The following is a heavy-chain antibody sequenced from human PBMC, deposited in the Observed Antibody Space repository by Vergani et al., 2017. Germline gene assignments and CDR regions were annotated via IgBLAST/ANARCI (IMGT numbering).Heavy chain of an antibody. CDR2: TWYDGNNK. J-gene: IGHJ5*02. D-gene: IGHD1-14*01. CDR1: GFTFNQYG. CDR3: ARDLQLLYNRFDP. Sequence: QVQLVESGGGVVQPGRSLRLSCAASGFTFNQYGMHWVRQAPGKGLEWVAVTWYDGNNKQYADSVKGRFTISRDNSKSTMYLQMNSLRDEDTGGYYCARDLQLLYNRFDPLGQGTLVTVSS. V-gene: IGHV3-33*01.